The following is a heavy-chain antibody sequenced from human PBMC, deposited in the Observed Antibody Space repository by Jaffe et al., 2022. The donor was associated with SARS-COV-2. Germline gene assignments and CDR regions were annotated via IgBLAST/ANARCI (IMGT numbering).Heavy chain of an antibody. CDR1: GFTFSDAW. V-gene: IGHV3-15*01. CDR2: INTKDNGGAT. CDR3: LGRFLGY. J-gene: IGHJ4*02. D-gene: IGHD3-3*01. Sequence: EVQLVESGGGLVEPGGSLRLSCAASGFTFSDAWMSWVRQPPGKGLEWVGHINTKDNGGATVYAAPVKGRFIISRDDSKNTVYLQLNSLKTDDTAVYYCLGRFLGYWGQGTLVTVSS.